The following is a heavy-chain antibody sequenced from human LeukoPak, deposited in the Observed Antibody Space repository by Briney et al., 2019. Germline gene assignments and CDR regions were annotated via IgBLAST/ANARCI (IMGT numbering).Heavy chain of an antibody. CDR3: ARDRPNYYGSDGHYYRRDGDY. CDR1: GFTFSIYA. V-gene: IGHV3-23*01. Sequence: GGSLRLSCAASGFTFSIYAMSWVRQAPGKGLQWVSSITSRGESTWYVDSVKGRFTITRDNSENALYLQMHSLRAEDTAVYYCARDRPNYYGSDGHYYRRDGDYWGRGTLVSVSS. J-gene: IGHJ4*02. D-gene: IGHD3-22*01. CDR2: ITSRGEST.